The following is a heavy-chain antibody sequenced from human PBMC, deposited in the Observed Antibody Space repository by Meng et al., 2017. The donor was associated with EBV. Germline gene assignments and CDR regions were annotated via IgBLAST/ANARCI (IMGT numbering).Heavy chain of an antibody. CDR3: AEVPNSGNDVPYY. J-gene: IGHJ4*02. CDR2: IIPIFGTT. Sequence: QVQSGLVMSRVQKPGVQVKDSCSETWGTFSTSTMGWVGRAPEQGLWWMGVIIPIFGTTNHSQEFQGRVTITADESTSTAYMGPSRLRSEDTAVYYCAEVPNSGNDVPYYWGQGTLVTVSS. D-gene: IGHD1-1*01. V-gene: IGHV1-69*01. CDR1: WGTFSTST.